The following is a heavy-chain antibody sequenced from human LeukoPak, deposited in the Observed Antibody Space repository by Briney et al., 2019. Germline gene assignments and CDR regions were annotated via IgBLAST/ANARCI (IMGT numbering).Heavy chain of an antibody. CDR1: GFTFSSYG. CDR2: IWYDGSNK. CDR3: ARLACSSSTCSFDY. V-gene: IGHV3-33*01. Sequence: PGGSLRLSCAASGFTFSSYGMHWVRQAPDKGLEWVAVIWYDGSNKYYADSVKGRFTISRDNSKNTLYLQMNSLRAEDTAVYYCARLACSSSTCSFDYWGQGTLVTVSS. D-gene: IGHD2-2*01. J-gene: IGHJ4*02.